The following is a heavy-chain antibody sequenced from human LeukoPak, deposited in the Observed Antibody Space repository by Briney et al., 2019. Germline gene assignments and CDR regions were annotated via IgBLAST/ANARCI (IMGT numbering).Heavy chain of an antibody. D-gene: IGHD3-22*01. Sequence: MPSETLSLTCTVSGGSISSYYWSWIRQPPGKGLEWIGYIYYSGSTNYNPSLKSRVTISVDTSKNQFSLKLSSVTAADTAVYYCARLDTEGYYDSSGYYPYFDYWGQGTLVTVSS. CDR1: GGSISSYY. CDR3: ARLDTEGYYDSSGYYPYFDY. V-gene: IGHV4-59*08. J-gene: IGHJ4*02. CDR2: IYYSGST.